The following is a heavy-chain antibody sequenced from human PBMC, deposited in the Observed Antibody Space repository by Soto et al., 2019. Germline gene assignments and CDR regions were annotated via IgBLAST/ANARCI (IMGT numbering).Heavy chain of an antibody. CDR2: IYHSGST. D-gene: IGHD2-8*01. CDR3: ARVNASGVNLDY. J-gene: IGHJ4*02. V-gene: IGHV4-4*02. Sequence: QVQLQESGPGLVKPSGTLSLTCAVSGGPISSSNWWSWVRQPPGKGLEWIGEIYHSGSTNYNTSLTRRVTISEDTSKNQFTLKLSSVTAADTAVYYCARVNASGVNLDYWGQGTLVTVSS. CDR1: GGPISSSNW.